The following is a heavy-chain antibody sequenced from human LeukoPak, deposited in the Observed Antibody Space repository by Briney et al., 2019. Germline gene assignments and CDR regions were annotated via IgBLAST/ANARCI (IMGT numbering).Heavy chain of an antibody. J-gene: IGHJ2*01. D-gene: IGHD2-21*01. V-gene: IGHV1-8*01. Sequence: ASVKVSCKASGYTFTSYDINWVRQATGQGLEWMGWMNPNSGNTGYAQKFQGRVTMTRNTSISTAYMELNSLRAEDTAVYYCARDLFLWYFDLWGRGTLVTVSS. CDR2: MNPNSGNT. CDR1: GYTFTSYD. CDR3: ARDLFLWYFDL.